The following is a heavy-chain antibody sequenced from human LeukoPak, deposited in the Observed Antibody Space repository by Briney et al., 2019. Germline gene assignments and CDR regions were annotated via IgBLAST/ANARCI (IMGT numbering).Heavy chain of an antibody. V-gene: IGHV4-59*01. J-gene: IGHJ6*02. CDR3: ARDGFSGTSGMDV. D-gene: IGHD3-10*01. Sequence: SETLSLTCTVSGGSISTYYWSWIRQPPGKGLEWIGFILYSGSTNYNSSLRSRLTISLDTSKNQLSLKLTSVTAADTAVYYCARDGFSGTSGMDVWGPGTTVAVSS. CDR1: GGSISTYY. CDR2: ILYSGST.